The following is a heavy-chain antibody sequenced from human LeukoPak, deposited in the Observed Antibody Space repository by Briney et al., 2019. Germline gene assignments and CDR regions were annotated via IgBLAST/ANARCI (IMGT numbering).Heavy chain of an antibody. J-gene: IGHJ4*02. CDR3: TTVGSSWGFDY. CDR1: GFTFSNAW. CDR2: IKSKADGGTT. V-gene: IGHV3-15*01. D-gene: IGHD6-13*01. Sequence: GGSLRLSCAASGFTFSNAWMTWVRQSAEKGLEWVGHIKSKADGGTTDYPAPVKGRFTISRDDSKNTLYLQLNSLETEDTAVYYCTTVGSSWGFDYWGQGTLVTVSS.